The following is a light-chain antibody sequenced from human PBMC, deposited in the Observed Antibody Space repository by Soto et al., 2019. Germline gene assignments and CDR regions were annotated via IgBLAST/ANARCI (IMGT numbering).Light chain of an antibody. J-gene: IGKJ1*01. Sequence: IVLTQSPGTLSLSPGERATLSCRASQSVSSSYLAWYQQKPGQPPRLLIYDASTRATGISGSFSGSGSGTEFTLTITRLQPDDATTYYCQQYNSFFGQGTKVDIK. CDR3: QQYNSF. V-gene: IGKV3-20*01. CDR2: DAS. CDR1: QSVSSSY.